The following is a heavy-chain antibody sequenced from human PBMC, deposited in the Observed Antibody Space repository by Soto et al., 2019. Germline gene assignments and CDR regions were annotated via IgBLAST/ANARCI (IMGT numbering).Heavy chain of an antibody. CDR2: IKEDGSEK. CDR1: GFSFGSYW. Sequence: EVQLVESGGGLVQPGGSLRLSCAASGFSFGSYWISWVRQAPGQGLEWVANIKEDGSEKYYVDSVKGRFTISRDNAKNSLYLQMNSLRAEDTAVYYCARDEGCGGGSCYSIWRYWGQGTLVTVSP. D-gene: IGHD2-15*01. CDR3: ARDEGCGGGSCYSIWRY. J-gene: IGHJ4*02. V-gene: IGHV3-7*01.